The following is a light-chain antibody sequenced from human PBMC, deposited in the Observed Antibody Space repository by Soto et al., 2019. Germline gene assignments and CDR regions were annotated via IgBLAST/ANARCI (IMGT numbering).Light chain of an antibody. CDR1: QSVSSH. V-gene: IGKV3-15*01. J-gene: IGKJ4*01. CDR3: QQYNKWPLT. Sequence: EIVMTQSPVTLSASPGEPATLSCRASQSVSSHLAWYQQKPGQAPRLLIYEASTRATGIPARVSGGGSGIDFTLTISSLQSEDFAVYYCQQYNKWPLTFAGGTKVESK. CDR2: EAS.